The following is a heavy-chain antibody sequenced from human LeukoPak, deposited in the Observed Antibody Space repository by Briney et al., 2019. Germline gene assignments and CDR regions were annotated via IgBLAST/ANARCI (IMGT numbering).Heavy chain of an antibody. V-gene: IGHV1-69*06. CDR1: GGTFSSYA. CDR3: ARVKVTMVRAVIIYDAFDI. J-gene: IGHJ3*02. Sequence: SVKVSCKASGGTFSSYAISWVRQAPGQGLEWMGGIIPIFGTANYAQKFQGRVKITADKSTSTAYMELSSLRSEDTVVYYCARVKVTMVRAVIIYDAFDIWGQGTMVTVSS. CDR2: IIPIFGTA. D-gene: IGHD3-10*01.